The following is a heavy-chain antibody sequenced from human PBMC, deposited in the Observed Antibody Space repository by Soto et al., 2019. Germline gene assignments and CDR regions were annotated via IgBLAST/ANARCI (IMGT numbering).Heavy chain of an antibody. D-gene: IGHD3-22*01. CDR2: ISYDGGNK. Sequence: LRLSCAASGFTFSSFGMHWVRQAPGKGLEWVALISYDGGNKYYADSVKGRFTISRDNPKNTLYLQMNSLRADDTAVYFCAKNYYDRVGYYCVDHWGQGTLVTVSS. CDR1: GFTFSSFG. CDR3: AKNYYDRVGYYCVDH. V-gene: IGHV3-30*18. J-gene: IGHJ4*02.